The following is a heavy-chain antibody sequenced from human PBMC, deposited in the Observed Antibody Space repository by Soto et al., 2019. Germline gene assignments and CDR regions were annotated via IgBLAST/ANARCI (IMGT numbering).Heavy chain of an antibody. V-gene: IGHV5-51*01. J-gene: IGHJ6*02. CDR2: IYPGDSDT. CDR3: ARGGVDTAMVSYYYYYGMDV. Sequence: PXESLKISFKGSGYSFTSYWIGWVRQIPGKGLEWMGIIYPGDSDTRYSPSFQGQVTISADKSISTAYLQWSSLKASDTAMYYCARGGVDTAMVSYYYYYGMDVWGQGTTVTVSS. CDR1: GYSFTSYW. D-gene: IGHD5-18*01.